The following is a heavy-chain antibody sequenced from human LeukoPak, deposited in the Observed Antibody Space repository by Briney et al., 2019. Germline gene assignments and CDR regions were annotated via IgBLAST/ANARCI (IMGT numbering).Heavy chain of an antibody. CDR2: ISAYNGNT. CDR1: GYTFTSYG. D-gene: IGHD3-3*01. V-gene: IGHV1-18*01. CDR3: ARAYGYVEWGYNYYGMDV. J-gene: IGHJ6*02. Sequence: GASVKVSCKASGYTFTSYGISWVRQAPGQGLEWMGWISAYNGNTNYAQKLQGRVTMTTDTSTSTAYMELRSLRSDDTAVYYCARAYGYVEWGYNYYGMDVWGQGTTVTVSS.